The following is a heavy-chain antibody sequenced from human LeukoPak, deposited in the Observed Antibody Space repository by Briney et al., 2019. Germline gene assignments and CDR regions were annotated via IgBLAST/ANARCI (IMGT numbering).Heavy chain of an antibody. Sequence: GGSLRLSCAASGFTFSDYYMSWIRQAPGKGLEWVSYISSSGSTIYYADSVEGRFTISRDNAKNSLYLQMNSLRAEDTAVYYCARGHWNYQGHWFDPWGQGTLVTVSS. CDR1: GFTFSDYY. J-gene: IGHJ5*02. CDR2: ISSSGSTI. CDR3: ARGHWNYQGHWFDP. D-gene: IGHD1-7*01. V-gene: IGHV3-11*01.